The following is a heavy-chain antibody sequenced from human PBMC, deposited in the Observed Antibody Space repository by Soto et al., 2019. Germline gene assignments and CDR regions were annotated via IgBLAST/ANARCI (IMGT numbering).Heavy chain of an antibody. V-gene: IGHV3-30-3*02. CDR3: AKLASYYYDSSGVQH. CDR1: GFTFSNYA. J-gene: IGHJ1*01. D-gene: IGHD3-22*01. CDR2: ISYDGSHK. Sequence: PVGSLRLSCAASGFTFSNYAMHWVRQAPGKGLEWVAAISYDGSHKYYAESVKGRFTISRDNSKDTLYLQMNSLRAEDTAVYYCAKLASYYYDSSGVQHWGQGTLVTVSS.